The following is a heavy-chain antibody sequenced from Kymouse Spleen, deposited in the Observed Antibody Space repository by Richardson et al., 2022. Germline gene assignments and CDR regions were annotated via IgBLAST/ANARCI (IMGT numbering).Heavy chain of an antibody. CDR2: IWYDGSNK. Sequence: QVQLVESGGGVVQPGRSLRLSCAASGFTFSSYGMHWVRQAPGKGLEWVAVIWYDGSNKYYADSVKGRFTISRDNSKNTLYLQMNSLRAEDTAVYYCARGYYGSGSLDYWGQGTLVTVSS. D-gene: IGHD3-10*01. J-gene: IGHJ4*02. CDR1: GFTFSSYG. CDR3: ARGYYGSGSLDY. V-gene: IGHV3-33*01.